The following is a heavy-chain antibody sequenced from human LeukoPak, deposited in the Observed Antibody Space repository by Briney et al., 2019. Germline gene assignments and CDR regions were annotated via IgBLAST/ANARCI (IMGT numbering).Heavy chain of an antibody. D-gene: IGHD1-1*01. CDR2: ISGYNGNT. V-gene: IGHV1-18*01. Sequence: ASVKFSCKTSGYTFTNYGISWVRQAPGQGLEWMGWISGYNGNTNYVQKFRGRVAMTADTSTSTVYMELGSLRSDDTAVYYCARDIATVQHQDWGQGTLVTVSS. CDR1: GYTFTNYG. CDR3: ARDIATVQHQD. J-gene: IGHJ4*02.